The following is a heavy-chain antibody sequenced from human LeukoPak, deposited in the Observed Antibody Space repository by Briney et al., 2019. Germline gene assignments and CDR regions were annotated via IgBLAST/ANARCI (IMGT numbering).Heavy chain of an antibody. Sequence: TGGSLRLSCAASGFTVSSDYMSWVRQAPGKGLEWVSIIYSGGDTYYADSVEGRFTISRDNSKNTLYLQMNSLRAEDTAVYYCARDRYSTIFGGWGQGTLVTVSS. J-gene: IGHJ4*02. CDR1: GFTVSSDY. CDR2: IYSGGDT. V-gene: IGHV3-66*02. D-gene: IGHD3-3*01. CDR3: ARDRYSTIFGG.